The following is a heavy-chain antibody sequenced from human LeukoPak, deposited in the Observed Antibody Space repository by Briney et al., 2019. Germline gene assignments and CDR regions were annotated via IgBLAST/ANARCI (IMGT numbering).Heavy chain of an antibody. J-gene: IGHJ6*03. CDR2: IYYSGST. V-gene: IGHV4-59*01. CDR1: GGPISSYY. Sequence: SETLSLTCTVSGGPISSYYWSWIRQPPGKGLEWIGYIYYSGSTNYNPSLKSRVTISVDTSKNQFSLKLSSVTAADTAVYYCARTRRGDFWSGYYFGYYYYMDVWGKGTTVTVSS. D-gene: IGHD3-3*01. CDR3: ARTRRGDFWSGYYFGYYYYMDV.